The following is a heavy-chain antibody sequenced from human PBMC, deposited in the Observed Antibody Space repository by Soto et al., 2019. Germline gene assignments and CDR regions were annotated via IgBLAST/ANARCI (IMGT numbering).Heavy chain of an antibody. V-gene: IGHV1-46*03. D-gene: IGHD2-2*01. CDR2: INPSGGGT. CDR3: ARVRYGSTTVSYVEDVDY. CDR1: GYTFTNYY. J-gene: IGHJ4*02. Sequence: QVQLVQSGTEVKKPGASVKVSCKASGYTFTNYYMHWVRQAPGQGLEWMGKINPSGGGTNYAQKCRGRITMNRVTSTSTVYMELCRLRTEVTAVYYCARVRYGSTTVSYVEDVDYWGQGTLVTVSS.